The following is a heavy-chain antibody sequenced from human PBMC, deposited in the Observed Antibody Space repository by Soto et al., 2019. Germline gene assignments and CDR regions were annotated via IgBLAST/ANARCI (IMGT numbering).Heavy chain of an antibody. V-gene: IGHV1-2*02. D-gene: IGHD5-18*01. Sequence: ASVKVSCNSSGYTVRGFYMDGDRQAPGQGLEWMGCINPNSGDTNYAEKFQRKLTMTSDTSISTAHMELSIQTDYDTALYYSASAAVNDTAGLDFSGQKPRSP. CDR2: INPNSGDT. CDR1: GYTVRGFY. J-gene: IGHJ4*01. CDR3: ASAAVNDTAGLDF.